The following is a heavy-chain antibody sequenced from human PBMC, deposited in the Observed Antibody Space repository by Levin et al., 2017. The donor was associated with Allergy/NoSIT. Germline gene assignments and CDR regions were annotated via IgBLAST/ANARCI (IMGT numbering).Heavy chain of an antibody. D-gene: IGHD1-26*01. J-gene: IGHJ4*02. CDR2: ISGSGGST. V-gene: IGHV3-23*01. Sequence: GESLKISCATSGFTFSIYAMSWVRQASGKGLEWVSAISGSGGSTYYADSVKGRFTISRDNSKITLYLQMSSLRAEDTAVYYCAKAQSGIYFPDWGQGTLVTVSS. CDR3: AKAQSGIYFPD. CDR1: GFTFSIYA.